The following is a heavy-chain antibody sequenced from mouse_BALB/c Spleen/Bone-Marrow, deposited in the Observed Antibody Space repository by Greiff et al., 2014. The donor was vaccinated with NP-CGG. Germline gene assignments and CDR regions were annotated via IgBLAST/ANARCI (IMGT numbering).Heavy chain of an antibody. V-gene: IGHV14-3*02. J-gene: IGHJ4*01. CDR3: ARRLRSAMDY. D-gene: IGHD1-1*01. CDR2: IDPANGNT. Sequence: EVQLVESGAELVKPGASVKLSCTASGFNIKDTYIHWVKQRPEQGLEWIGRIDPANGNTKYDPKFQGKATITADTSSNTAYLRLSSLTSEDTAVYYCARRLRSAMDYWGQGTSVTVSS. CDR1: GFNIKDTY.